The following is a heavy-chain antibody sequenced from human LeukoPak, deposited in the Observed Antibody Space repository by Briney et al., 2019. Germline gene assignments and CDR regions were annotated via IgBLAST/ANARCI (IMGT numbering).Heavy chain of an antibody. CDR1: GYSISSGYY. Sequence: SETLSLTCTVSGYSISSGYYWGWIRQPPGKGLEWIGSIYHSGSTYYNPSLRSRVTISVDTSKNQFSLKLSSVTAADTAVYYCARSSEGRYYYDSSGYSYYYYYMDVWGKGTTVTISS. J-gene: IGHJ6*03. V-gene: IGHV4-38-2*02. D-gene: IGHD3-22*01. CDR3: ARSSEGRYYYDSSGYSYYYYYMDV. CDR2: IYHSGST.